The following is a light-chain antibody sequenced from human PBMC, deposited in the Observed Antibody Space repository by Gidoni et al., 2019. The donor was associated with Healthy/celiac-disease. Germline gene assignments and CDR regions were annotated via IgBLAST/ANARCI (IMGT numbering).Light chain of an antibody. V-gene: IGLV1-44*01. J-gene: IGLJ1*01. CDR1: SSNIGSNT. CDR3: AAWDDCLNGYV. Sequence: QSVLTQPPSASGTPGQRVTIACSGRSSNIGSNTVDWYQRLPGTAPKLLIYSNNQRPSGVPDRFSGSKSGTSASLALSGLQSDDEADYYCAAWDDCLNGYVFGTGTKVTVL. CDR2: SNN.